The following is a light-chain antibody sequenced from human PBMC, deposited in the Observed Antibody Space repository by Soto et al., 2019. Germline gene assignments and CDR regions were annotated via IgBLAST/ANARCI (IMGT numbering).Light chain of an antibody. Sequence: QTVVTQPPSASGTPGQRVTISCSGSSSNIGSNIVNWYQQFPGTAPKLLIYDNNQRPSGVPDRFSGSKSGTSASLAISGLQSEDDADYYCAAWDDTLDGRVFGGGTKVTVL. CDR3: AAWDDTLDGRV. CDR1: SSNIGSNI. J-gene: IGLJ3*02. V-gene: IGLV1-44*01. CDR2: DNN.